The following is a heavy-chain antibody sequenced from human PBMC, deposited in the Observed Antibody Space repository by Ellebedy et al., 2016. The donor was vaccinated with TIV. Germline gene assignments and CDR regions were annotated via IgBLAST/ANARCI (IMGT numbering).Heavy chain of an antibody. D-gene: IGHD6-19*01. V-gene: IGHV4-61*01. CDR2: IAYTGST. CDR1: GCSVSSGSYY. J-gene: IGHJ4*02. CDR3: ARGSGWYRELY. Sequence: SETLSLTCTVSGCSVSSGSYYWXXXXQPPGKGLEWIVYIAYTGSTNYNPSLKSRVTISVDTSKNQFSLKLNSVTAADTAVYYCARGSGWYRELYWGQGTLVTVSS.